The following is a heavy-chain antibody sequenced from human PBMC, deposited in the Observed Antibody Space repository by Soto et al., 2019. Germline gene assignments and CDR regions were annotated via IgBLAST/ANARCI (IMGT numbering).Heavy chain of an antibody. CDR1: GYTFTSYD. CDR3: ARTAELGMDFDY. J-gene: IGHJ4*02. D-gene: IGHD7-27*01. CDR2: MNPNSGNT. Sequence: QVQLVQSGAEVKKPGASVKVSCKASGYTFTSYDINWVRQATGQGLEWMGWMNPNSGNTGYAQKFQGRXXMXRXXSISTADMELSSLRSEDTAVYYCARTAELGMDFDYWGQGTLVTVSS. V-gene: IGHV1-8*01.